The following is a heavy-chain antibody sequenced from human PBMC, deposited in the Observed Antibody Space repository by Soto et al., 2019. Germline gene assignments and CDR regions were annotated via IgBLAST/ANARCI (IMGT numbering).Heavy chain of an antibody. CDR3: ARHYYDSSASGFDY. Sequence: PSETLSLTCTVSGGSISSSSYYWGWIRQPPGKGLEWIGSIYYSGSTYYNPSLKSRVTISVDTSKNQFSLKLSSVTAADTAVYYCARHYYDSSASGFDYWGQGTLVTVSS. V-gene: IGHV4-39*01. J-gene: IGHJ4*02. CDR1: GGSISSSSYY. CDR2: IYYSGST. D-gene: IGHD3-22*01.